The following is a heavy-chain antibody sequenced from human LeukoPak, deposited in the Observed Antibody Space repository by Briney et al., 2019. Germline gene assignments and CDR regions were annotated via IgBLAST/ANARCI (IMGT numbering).Heavy chain of an antibody. CDR1: GFTFSSYW. CDR2: INSDGSST. D-gene: IGHD3-22*01. CDR3: ARGEGIIRRYYYDSSGYPDY. Sequence: PGGSLRLSCAASGFTFSSYWMHWVRQAPGKGLVWVSRINSDGSSTSYADSVKGRFTISRDNAKNTLYLQMNSLRAEDTAVYYCARGEGIIRRYYYDSSGYPDYWGQGILVTVSS. V-gene: IGHV3-74*01. J-gene: IGHJ4*02.